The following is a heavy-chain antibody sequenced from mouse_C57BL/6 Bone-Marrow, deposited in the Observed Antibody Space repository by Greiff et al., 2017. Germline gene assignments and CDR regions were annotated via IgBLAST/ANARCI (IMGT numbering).Heavy chain of an antibody. CDR3: ARGPYMDY. CDR1: GYTFTDYY. Sequence: QVQLQQSGAELVRPGASVKLSCTASGYTFTDYYINWVKQRPGQGLEWIARIYPGSGNTYYNGKFKGKATLTAEKSSSTAYMQLSSLTSEDSAVYFCARGPYMDYWGQGTSVTVSS. V-gene: IGHV1-76*01. J-gene: IGHJ4*01. CDR2: IYPGSGNT.